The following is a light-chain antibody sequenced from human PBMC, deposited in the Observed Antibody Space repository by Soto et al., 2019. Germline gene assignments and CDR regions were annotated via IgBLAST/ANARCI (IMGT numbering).Light chain of an antibody. CDR3: QQYNNWPPWT. J-gene: IGKJ1*01. V-gene: IGKV3-15*01. CDR1: QSVSSN. Sequence: EIVMTQSPATLSVSPGERATLSCRASQSVSSNLAWYQQKPGQAPRLLIYGASTRATGIPATFSGSGSGTEFPLTISSLQSEDFAVYYCQQYNNWPPWTFGQGTKVEIK. CDR2: GAS.